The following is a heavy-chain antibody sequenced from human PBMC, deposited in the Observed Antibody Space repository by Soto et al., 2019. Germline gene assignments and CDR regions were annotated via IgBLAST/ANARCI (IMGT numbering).Heavy chain of an antibody. CDR2: INSDGSST. J-gene: IGHJ2*01. Sequence: HPGXSLRLSCAASGFTFSSYWIHWVHQAPGKGLVWVSRINSDGSSTSYADSVKGRFTISRDNAKNTLYLQMNSLRAEDTAVYYCASPTTEKNWYFDLWGRGTLVTVSS. CDR3: ASPTTEKNWYFDL. CDR1: GFTFSSYW. D-gene: IGHD4-17*01. V-gene: IGHV3-74*01.